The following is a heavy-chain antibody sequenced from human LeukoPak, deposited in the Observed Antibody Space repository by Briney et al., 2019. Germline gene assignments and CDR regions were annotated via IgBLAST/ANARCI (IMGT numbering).Heavy chain of an antibody. Sequence: ASVKVSCKASGYTFTAYHMHWMRRAPGQGLEWMGWINPNSGGTDFAQKFQGRVTMTRDTSISTVYMELSRLRSDDTAVYICAKDRGEPYYFDSWGQGTQVTVSP. D-gene: IGHD3-16*01. V-gene: IGHV1-2*02. CDR2: INPNSGGT. CDR3: AKDRGEPYYFDS. J-gene: IGHJ4*02. CDR1: GYTFTAYH.